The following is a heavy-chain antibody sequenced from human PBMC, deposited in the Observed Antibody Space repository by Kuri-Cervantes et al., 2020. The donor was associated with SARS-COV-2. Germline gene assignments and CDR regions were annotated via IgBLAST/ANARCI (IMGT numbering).Heavy chain of an antibody. CDR2: IYYSGST. Sequence: LSCTVSGGSISSSSHYWGWIRQPPGKGLEWIGSIYYSGSTYYNPSLKSRVTISVDTSKNQFSLKLSSVTAADTAVYYCARSRAMIVAQADAFDIWGQGTMVTVSS. CDR3: ARSRAMIVAQADAFDI. CDR1: GGSISSSSHY. J-gene: IGHJ3*02. D-gene: IGHD3-22*01. V-gene: IGHV4-39*01.